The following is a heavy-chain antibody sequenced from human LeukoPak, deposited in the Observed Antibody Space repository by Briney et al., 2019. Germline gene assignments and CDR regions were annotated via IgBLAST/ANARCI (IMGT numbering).Heavy chain of an antibody. J-gene: IGHJ4*02. CDR2: ISGSGANT. CDR1: GFTFSTCA. V-gene: IGHV3-23*01. Sequence: PGGSLRLSCAAPGFTFSTCAMSWVRQAPGKGLEWVSAISGSGANTYYADSVKGRFTVSRDNSKNTLYLQMNSLRAEDTAVYYCAKDRIAVPGTDRFEYFDYWGQGTLVTVSS. D-gene: IGHD6-19*01. CDR3: AKDRIAVPGTDRFEYFDY.